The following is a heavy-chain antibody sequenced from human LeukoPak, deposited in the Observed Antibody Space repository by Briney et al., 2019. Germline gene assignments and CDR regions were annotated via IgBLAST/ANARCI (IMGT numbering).Heavy chain of an antibody. D-gene: IGHD1-14*01. V-gene: IGHV3-21*04. J-gene: IGHJ4*02. CDR1: GFTFSTSS. CDR3: ASVEVTGLGLDY. CDR2: ITSSSSYI. Sequence: PGGSLRLSCAASGFTFSTSSMNWVRQAPGKGLEWVSSITSSSSYIYYADSVKGRFTISRDNAKNSLYLQMNSLRAEDTAVYYCASVEVTGLGLDYWGQGTLVTVSS.